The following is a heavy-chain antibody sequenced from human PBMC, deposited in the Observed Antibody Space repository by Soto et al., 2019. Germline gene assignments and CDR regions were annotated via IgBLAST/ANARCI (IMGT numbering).Heavy chain of an antibody. CDR1: GDSFGGRGTY. V-gene: IGHV4-39*01. Sequence: PSGTLSLTSTLTGDSFGGRGTYGGWFGRPPGKGLEWIGSIYYSGSTYNNPSLRSRVSMSIDTSKDQFSLKLKSVTAADTALYFCARQRTSVVTQAYFDVWGPGSLVTVSS. CDR2: IYYSGST. J-gene: IGHJ4*02. D-gene: IGHD2-21*02. CDR3: ARQRTSVVTQAYFDV.